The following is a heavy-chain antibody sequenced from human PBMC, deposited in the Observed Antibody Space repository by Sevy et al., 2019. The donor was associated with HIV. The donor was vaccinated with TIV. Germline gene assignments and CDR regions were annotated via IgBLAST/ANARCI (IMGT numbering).Heavy chain of an antibody. J-gene: IGHJ4*02. V-gene: IGHV3-66*02. D-gene: IGHD6-19*01. Sequence: GGSLRLSCAISGFTVNDKYIIWVRQAPGKGLEWVSVIFSRVSTYYEDSAKGRFTISRDNSKNTVDLQMNSVRAEDTAVYYCVSLFLSYRSRWSYFHYWGQGTLVTVS. CDR3: VSLFLSYRSRWSYFHY. CDR1: GFTVNDKY. CDR2: IFSRVST.